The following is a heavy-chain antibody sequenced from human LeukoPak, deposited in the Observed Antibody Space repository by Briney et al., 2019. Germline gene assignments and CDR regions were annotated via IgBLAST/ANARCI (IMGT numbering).Heavy chain of an antibody. CDR3: AKDPLGGWSPYNWFDP. J-gene: IGHJ5*02. V-gene: IGHV3-23*01. CDR1: GFTFSSYA. Sequence: PGGSLRLSCAASGFTFSSYAMSWVRQAPGKGLEWVSTISGTGGGTYYADSVKGRFTISRDNSKNTLYLQMNSLRAEDTAVYYCAKDPLGGWSPYNWFDPWGQGTLVTVSS. CDR2: ISGTGGGT. D-gene: IGHD6-19*01.